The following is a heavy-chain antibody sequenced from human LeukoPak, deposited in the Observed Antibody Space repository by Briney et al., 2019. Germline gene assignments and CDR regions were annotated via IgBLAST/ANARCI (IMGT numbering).Heavy chain of an antibody. Sequence: ASVKVSCKASGYTFTGYYMHWVRQAPGQGLEWMGWINPNSGGTNYAQKFQGRVTMTRDTSISTAYMELSRLRSDDTAVYYCARHPTRGGIAAADTYDYWGQGTLVTVSS. V-gene: IGHV1-2*02. CDR2: INPNSGGT. D-gene: IGHD6-13*01. CDR3: ARHPTRGGIAAADTYDY. J-gene: IGHJ4*02. CDR1: GYTFTGYY.